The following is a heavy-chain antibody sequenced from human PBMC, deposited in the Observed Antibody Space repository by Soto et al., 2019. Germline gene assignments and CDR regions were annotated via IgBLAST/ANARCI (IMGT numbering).Heavy chain of an antibody. CDR2: IDPSDSYT. J-gene: IGHJ6*02. V-gene: IGHV5-10-1*01. CDR1: GYSFTNYW. D-gene: IGHD2-2*02. CDR3: ARRDCSSTRCYTDYYYGMDV. Sequence: GEPLKISCKGAGYSFTNYWVSWVRQMPGKGLEWMGRIDPSDSYTNYSPSFQGHVTISADKSISTAYLQWSSLQASDTAMYYCARRDCSSTRCYTDYYYGMDVWGQGTTVTVSS.